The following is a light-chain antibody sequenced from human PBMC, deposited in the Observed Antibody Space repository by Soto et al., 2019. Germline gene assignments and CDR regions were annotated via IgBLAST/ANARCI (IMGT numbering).Light chain of an antibody. CDR2: GAS. Sequence: EIVLTQSPGTLSLSPGERAILTCRASQSVTSSYLAWYQQKPGQAPRLLMYGASSRATGIPDRFSGSGSGTDFTLTISRLEPEDFAMYYCHQYGSSPLTFGPGTKEDIK. CDR1: QSVTSSY. V-gene: IGKV3-20*01. J-gene: IGKJ3*01. CDR3: HQYGSSPLT.